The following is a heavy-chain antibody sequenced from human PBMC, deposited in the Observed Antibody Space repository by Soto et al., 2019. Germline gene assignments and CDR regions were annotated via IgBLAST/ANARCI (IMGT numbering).Heavy chain of an antibody. CDR2: IWYDGSNT. D-gene: IGHD5-18*01. CDR3: ARRLWSFDY. V-gene: IGHV3-33*01. Sequence: QVQLVESGGGVVQPGRSLRLSCAASGFTFSRYGMHWVRQAPGKGLEWVAVIWYDGSNTYYADSVKGRFTISRDNSKNTLYLQMNSLRAEDTSVYYCARRLWSFDYWGQGTLVTVSS. CDR1: GFTFSRYG. J-gene: IGHJ4*02.